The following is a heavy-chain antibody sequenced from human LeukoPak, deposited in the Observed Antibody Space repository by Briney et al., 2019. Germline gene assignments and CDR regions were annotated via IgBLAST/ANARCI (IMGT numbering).Heavy chain of an antibody. Sequence: PSETLSLTCSVSGASISSYYWNWIRQSAGKGLEWVGRIYASGSTNYNPSLKSRVTISMDKSKNQFSLNLKSVTAADTAIYYCARDSYGDDGHHPFDYWGQGVLVTVSS. J-gene: IGHJ4*02. CDR2: IYASGST. CDR3: ARDSYGDDGHHPFDY. V-gene: IGHV4-4*07. CDR1: GASISSYY. D-gene: IGHD3-10*01.